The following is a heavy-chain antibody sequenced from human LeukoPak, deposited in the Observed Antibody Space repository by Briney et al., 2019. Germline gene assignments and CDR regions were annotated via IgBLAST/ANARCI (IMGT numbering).Heavy chain of an antibody. CDR3: AKKAQYNGNYPLDY. Sequence: GGSLRLSCAASGFTFTSYSMSWVRQAPGKGLEWVSGTSDRGDYTYYADSVKGRFTISRDNSKNTLYLQMNSLRAEDTALYFCAKKAQYNGNYPLDYWGQGTLVTVSS. J-gene: IGHJ4*02. D-gene: IGHD1-26*01. CDR2: TSDRGDYT. CDR1: GFTFTSYS. V-gene: IGHV3-23*01.